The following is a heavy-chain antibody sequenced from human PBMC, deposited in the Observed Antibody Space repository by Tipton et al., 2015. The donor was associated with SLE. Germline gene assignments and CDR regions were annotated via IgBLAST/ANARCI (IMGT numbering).Heavy chain of an antibody. Sequence: GLVKPSETLSLTCIVSGDSISSSSYYWGWIRQSPGKGLEWIGYISYSGSTNYNSSLKSRLTISVDTSKNQFSLKLSSVTAADTAVYYCARDVGGYNTGWFPYYFDYWGQGTLVTVSS. J-gene: IGHJ4*02. CDR2: ISYSGST. V-gene: IGHV4-31*03. CDR3: ARDVGGYNTGWFPYYFDY. D-gene: IGHD2-8*02. CDR1: GDSISSSSYY.